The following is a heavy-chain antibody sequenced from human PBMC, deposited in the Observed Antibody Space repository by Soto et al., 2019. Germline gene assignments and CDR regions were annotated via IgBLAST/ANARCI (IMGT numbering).Heavy chain of an antibody. D-gene: IGHD1-7*01. J-gene: IGHJ4*02. CDR3: ARDTLELLYYFDD. CDR2: INSDGSSA. Sequence: GGSLRLSCAASGFTFSNYWMHWVRQAPGKGLVWVSRINSDGSSASYADSVKGRFTISRDNAKNTLYLQMNSLRAEDTAVYYCARDTLELLYYFDDWCQAPLVSVSS. V-gene: IGHV3-74*01. CDR1: GFTFSNYW.